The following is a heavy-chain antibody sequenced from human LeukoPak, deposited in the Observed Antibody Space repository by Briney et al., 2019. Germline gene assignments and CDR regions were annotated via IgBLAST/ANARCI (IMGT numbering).Heavy chain of an antibody. CDR3: WVRYSPDAFDI. CDR1: GFTFSSRG. Sequence: GGSLRLSCATSGFTFSSRGMHWVRQAPGKGLEWVAFIRYDGSEKDYADPVKGRFTISRDNSKNTLYLQMNSLRVEDTAVYCCWVRYSPDAFDIWGQGTMVTVSS. D-gene: IGHD3-9*01. CDR2: IRYDGSEK. V-gene: IGHV3-30*02. J-gene: IGHJ3*02.